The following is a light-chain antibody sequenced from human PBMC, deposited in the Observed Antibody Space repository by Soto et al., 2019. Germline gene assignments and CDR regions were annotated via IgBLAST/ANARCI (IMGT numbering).Light chain of an antibody. CDR2: EVS. J-gene: IGLJ3*02. CDR3: ISYTSSSINWV. Sequence: QSALTQPASVSGSPGQSITISCTGTNSDVGGYNYVSWYQQHPGKAPKLMIYEVSNRPSGVSNRFSGSKSGNTASLTISGLQAEDEAEYYCISYTSSSINWVFGGGTKLTVL. CDR1: NSDVGGYNY. V-gene: IGLV2-14*01.